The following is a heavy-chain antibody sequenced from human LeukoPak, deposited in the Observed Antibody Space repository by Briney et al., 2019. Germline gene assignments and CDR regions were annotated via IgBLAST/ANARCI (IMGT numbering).Heavy chain of an antibody. Sequence: SETLSLTCAVYGGSFSGYYWSWIRQPLGKGLEWIGEINHSGSTNYNPSLKSRVTISVDTSKNQFSLKLSSVTAADTAVYYCARAPTMVDAADALDIWGQGTMVTVSS. D-gene: IGHD4/OR15-4a*01. CDR3: ARAPTMVDAADALDI. J-gene: IGHJ3*02. V-gene: IGHV4-34*01. CDR1: GGSFSGYY. CDR2: INHSGST.